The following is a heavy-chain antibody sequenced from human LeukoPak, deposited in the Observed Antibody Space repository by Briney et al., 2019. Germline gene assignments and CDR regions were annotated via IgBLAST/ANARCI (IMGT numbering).Heavy chain of an antibody. J-gene: IGHJ4*02. V-gene: IGHV3-7*01. CDR3: ARDYIGGWNDH. D-gene: IGHD3-16*01. Sequence: GGSLRLSCSASGFTFSSYWMSWVRQTTGKGLECVAKIREDGNEKFYVDSVKGGFTISRDNAKNSVYLQMNSLRVEDTAVYFCARDYIGGWNDHWGQGTLVTVSS. CDR1: GFTFSSYW. CDR2: IREDGNEK.